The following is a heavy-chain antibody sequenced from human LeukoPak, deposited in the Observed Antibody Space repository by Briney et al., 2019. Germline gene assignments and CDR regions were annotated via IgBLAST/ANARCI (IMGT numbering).Heavy chain of an antibody. V-gene: IGHV3-23*01. Sequence: GGSLRLSCAASGFTFSNYAMSWVRQAPGMGLERVSAVSASGGSTYYADSVKGRFTISRDNSKSTLYLQMNTLRAEDTALYYCAKRIEAAGPYFDSWGQGTLVTVSS. D-gene: IGHD6-13*01. J-gene: IGHJ4*02. CDR3: AKRIEAAGPYFDS. CDR2: VSASGGST. CDR1: GFTFSNYA.